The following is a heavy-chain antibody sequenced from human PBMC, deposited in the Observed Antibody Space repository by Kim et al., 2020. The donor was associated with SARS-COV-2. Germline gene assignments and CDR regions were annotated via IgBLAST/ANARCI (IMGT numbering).Heavy chain of an antibody. Sequence: ASVKVSCKASGYTFTGYYMHWVRQAPGQGLEWMGWINPNSGGTNYAQKFQGRVTMTRDTSISTAYMELSRLRYDDTAVYYCASNLAAAGYNWFDPWGQGTLVTVSS. V-gene: IGHV1-2*02. J-gene: IGHJ5*02. D-gene: IGHD6-13*01. CDR3: ASNLAAAGYNWFDP. CDR2: INPNSGGT. CDR1: GYTFTGYY.